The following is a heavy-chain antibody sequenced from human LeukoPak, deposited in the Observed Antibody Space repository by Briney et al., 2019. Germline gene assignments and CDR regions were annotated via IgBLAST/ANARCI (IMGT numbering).Heavy chain of an antibody. V-gene: IGHV1-2*02. CDR1: GYTFTGYY. Sequence: ASVKVSCKASGYTFTGYYIHWVRHAPGQGLEWMGWINPNSGGTNFAQKFQGRVTLTRDTSISTAYMDLSRLTSDDTAVYYCARRRGLQGYYYGMDVWGQGTTVTVSS. D-gene: IGHD3-10*01. J-gene: IGHJ6*02. CDR3: ARRRGLQGYYYGMDV. CDR2: INPNSGGT.